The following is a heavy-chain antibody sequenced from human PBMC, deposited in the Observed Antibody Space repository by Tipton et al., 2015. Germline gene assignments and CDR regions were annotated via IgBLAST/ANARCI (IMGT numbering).Heavy chain of an antibody. CDR1: GGSISFHY. D-gene: IGHD2-15*01. CDR2: IHYSGST. Sequence: TLSLTCTVSGGSISFHYWTWIRQPPGKGLEWIGSIHYSGSTNYNTSLKSRVTISVDMSKNQFSLKLTSVTAADTALYYCMRHIVVGSNNYSDPWGQGLLVTVSS. V-gene: IGHV4-59*08. CDR3: MRHIVVGSNNYSDP. J-gene: IGHJ5*02.